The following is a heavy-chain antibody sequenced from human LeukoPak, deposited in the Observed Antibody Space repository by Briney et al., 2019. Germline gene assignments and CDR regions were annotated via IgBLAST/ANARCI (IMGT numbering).Heavy chain of an antibody. Sequence: ASMKVSCKASGYTFTSYYIHWVRQAPGQGLEWMGWINPNSGGTNYAQKFQGGVTMTTDTSINTIYMELTRLTSDDTAVYYCARDHGTDGTTFTLNFDCWGQGTLVTVSS. CDR3: ARDHGTDGTTFTLNFDC. J-gene: IGHJ4*02. V-gene: IGHV1-2*02. CDR2: INPNSGGT. D-gene: IGHD1-1*01. CDR1: GYTFTSYY.